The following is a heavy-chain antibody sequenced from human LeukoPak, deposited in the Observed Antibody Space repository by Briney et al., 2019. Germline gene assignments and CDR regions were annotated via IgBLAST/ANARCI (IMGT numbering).Heavy chain of an antibody. J-gene: IGHJ4*02. CDR3: ARAPPTVTIYFDY. V-gene: IGHV1-69*13. Sequence: SVKVSCKASGYTFTTYYMHWVRQAPGQGLEWMGGIIPIFGTANYAQKFQGRVTITADESTSTAYMELSSLRSEDTAVYYCARAPPTVTIYFDYWGQGTLVTVSS. CDR1: GYTFTTYY. CDR2: IIPIFGTA. D-gene: IGHD4-17*01.